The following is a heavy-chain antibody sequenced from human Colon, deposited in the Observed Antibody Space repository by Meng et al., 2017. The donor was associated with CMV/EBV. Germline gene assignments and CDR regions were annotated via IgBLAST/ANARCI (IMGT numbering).Heavy chain of an antibody. V-gene: IGHV3-15*05. CDR3: TKDSRYSGTYSGNFDH. CDR2: IKSKTDGEAT. CDR1: GFSVSRNY. D-gene: IGHD1-26*01. J-gene: IGHJ4*02. Sequence: GGSLRLSCAASGFSVSRNYVSWVRQAPGKGLEWLGRIKSKTDGEATDYAAPVKGRFTSSRDDSKNMVFLQMNSLTIEDTGVYYCTKDSRYSGTYSGNFDHWGPGTLVTVSS.